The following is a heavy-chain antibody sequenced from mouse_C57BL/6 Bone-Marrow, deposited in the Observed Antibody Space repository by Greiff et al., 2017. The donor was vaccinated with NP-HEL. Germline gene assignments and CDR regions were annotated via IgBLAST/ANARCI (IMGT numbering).Heavy chain of an antibody. CDR3: VRQVRTWFAY. D-gene: IGHD2-14*01. CDR1: GFSFNTYA. CDR2: IRSKSNNYAT. J-gene: IGHJ3*01. V-gene: IGHV10-1*01. Sequence: EVQLVESGGGLVQPKGSLKLSCAASGFSFNTYAMNWVRQAPGKGLEWVARIRSKSNNYATYYADSVKDRFTISRDDSESMLYLQMNNLKTEDTAMYYCVRQVRTWFAYWGQGTLVTVSA.